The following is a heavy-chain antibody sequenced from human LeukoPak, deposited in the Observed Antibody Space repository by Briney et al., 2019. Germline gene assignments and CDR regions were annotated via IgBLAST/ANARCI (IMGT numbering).Heavy chain of an antibody. D-gene: IGHD3-10*01. J-gene: IGHJ6*03. CDR3: AKSGVRGTPLGYYYYYMDV. CDR1: GFTFSSYG. CDR2: IRYDGSNK. Sequence: QSGGSLRLSCAASGFTFSSYGMHWVRQAPGKGLEWVAFIRYDGSNKYYADSVKGRFTISRDNSKNTLYLQMKSLRAEDTAVYYCAKSGVRGTPLGYYYYYMDVWGKGTTVTISS. V-gene: IGHV3-30*02.